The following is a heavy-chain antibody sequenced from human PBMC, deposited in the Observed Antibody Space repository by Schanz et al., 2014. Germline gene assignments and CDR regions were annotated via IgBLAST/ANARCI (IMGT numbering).Heavy chain of an antibody. Sequence: QVQLVQSGAEVKKPGASVKVSCKASGYTFTSYGINWVRQAPGQGLEWMGRIISILGIPNYAQKFQGRVTCTADKSTSTAYMELSSLKSEDTAVYYCASSGAGYSSSWDFDYWGQGTLVTVSS. D-gene: IGHD6-13*01. CDR3: ASSGAGYSSSWDFDY. CDR2: IISILGIP. V-gene: IGHV1-69*09. CDR1: GYTFTSYG. J-gene: IGHJ4*02.